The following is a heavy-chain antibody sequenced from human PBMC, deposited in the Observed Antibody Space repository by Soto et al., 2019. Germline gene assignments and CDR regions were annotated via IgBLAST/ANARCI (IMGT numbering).Heavy chain of an antibody. CDR2: ISIHNGET. V-gene: IGHV1-18*04. CDR1: GYTFISYG. CDR3: AADEGDFCSGANWHYFNH. J-gene: IGHJ4*02. D-gene: IGHD3-3*01. Sequence: QVQLVQSGAEVKKPGASVKVSCKAAGYTFISYGISWVRQAPGQGLEWMGWISIHNGETNNAQNLHGRITMTTDTTTTTTYMELRSLRADDTVVYYGAADEGDFCSGANWHYFNHWGQGTLATVSS.